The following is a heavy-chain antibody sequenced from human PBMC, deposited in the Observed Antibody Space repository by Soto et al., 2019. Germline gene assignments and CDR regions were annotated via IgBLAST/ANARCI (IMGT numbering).Heavy chain of an antibody. Sequence: QVQLVQSGAEVKKPGASVKVSCKASGYTFTSYGISWVRQAPGQGLELMGWISAYNGNTHYAQKLQGTVTMTTDTSTSRAHMGMRSLRSDDKAVYYCARDRSYSGYDWGEFFCYCGEVTLDTVAS. CDR2: ISAYNGNT. CDR3: ARDRSYSGYDWGEFFCY. J-gene: IGHJ4*02. D-gene: IGHD5-12*01. V-gene: IGHV1-18*01. CDR1: GYTFTSYG.